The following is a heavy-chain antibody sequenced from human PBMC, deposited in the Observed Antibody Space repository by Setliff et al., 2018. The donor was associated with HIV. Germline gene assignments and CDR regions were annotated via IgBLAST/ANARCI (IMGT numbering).Heavy chain of an antibody. Sequence: LRLSCAASGFTLRSYWMGWVRQAPGKGLEWVANINEDGADTFYSDSVKGRFTISRDNSKNTVYLQMNSLRAEDTAVSYCARASSYYYDSSGYSSYFDYWGQGTLVTVSS. V-gene: IGHV3-7*01. CDR3: ARASSYYYDSSGYSSYFDY. D-gene: IGHD3-22*01. CDR1: GFTLRSYW. CDR2: INEDGADT. J-gene: IGHJ4*02.